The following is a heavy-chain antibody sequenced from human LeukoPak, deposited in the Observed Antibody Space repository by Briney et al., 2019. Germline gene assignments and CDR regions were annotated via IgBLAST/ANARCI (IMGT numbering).Heavy chain of an antibody. CDR2: IYTTGNT. D-gene: IGHD1-7*01. V-gene: IGHV4-4*07. Sequence: SETLSLTCSISGGSMSSYYWSWIRQPAGKGLEWIGRIYTTGNTNYNPSLKSRVTISVDTSKNQFSLKLDSVTAADTAVYYCARGIGTINFDYWGQGVLVTVSS. J-gene: IGHJ4*02. CDR3: ARGIGTINFDY. CDR1: GGSMSSYY.